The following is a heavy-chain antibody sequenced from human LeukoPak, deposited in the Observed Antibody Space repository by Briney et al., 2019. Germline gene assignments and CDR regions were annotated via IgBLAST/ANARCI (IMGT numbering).Heavy chain of an antibody. CDR2: IKQDGSEK. V-gene: IGHV3-7*03. CDR1: GFTFSSYW. Sequence: GGSLRLSCAASGFTFSSYWMSWVRQAPGKGLEWVANIKQDGSEKYYVDSVKGRFTISRDNAKNSLYLQMNSLRAEDTAVYYCAKDRGYYDYVWGSYRLDWFDPWGQGTLVTVSS. D-gene: IGHD3-16*02. J-gene: IGHJ5*02. CDR3: AKDRGYYDYVWGSYRLDWFDP.